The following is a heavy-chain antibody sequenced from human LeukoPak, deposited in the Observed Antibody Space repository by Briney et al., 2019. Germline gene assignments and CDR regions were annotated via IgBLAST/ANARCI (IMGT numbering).Heavy chain of an antibody. Sequence: GESLKISCKGSGYSFTSYWIGWVRQMPGKGLEWMGIIYPGDSDTRYRPSFQGQVTISADKSISTAYLQWSSLKASDTAMYYCARSAVPGYYDILTGYYDTYYYYYYMDVWGKGTTVTVSS. V-gene: IGHV5-51*01. CDR1: GYSFTSYW. J-gene: IGHJ6*03. CDR3: ARSAVPGYYDILTGYYDTYYYYYYMDV. D-gene: IGHD3-9*01. CDR2: IYPGDSDT.